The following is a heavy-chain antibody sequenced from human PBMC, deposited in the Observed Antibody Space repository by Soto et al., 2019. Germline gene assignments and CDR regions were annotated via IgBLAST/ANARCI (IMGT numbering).Heavy chain of an antibody. CDR1: GSTFRNYY. CDR2: IAQDGTEI. Sequence: GGSLRLSCAASGSTFRNYYMTWVRQAPGKGLEWVAYIAQDGTEIYNVDSVKGRFTISRDNAKNSLYLQMNSLTAEDTALYYCARWSSAMDVWGQGTSVTVSS. V-gene: IGHV3-7*03. J-gene: IGHJ6*02. D-gene: IGHD2-15*01. CDR3: ARWSSAMDV.